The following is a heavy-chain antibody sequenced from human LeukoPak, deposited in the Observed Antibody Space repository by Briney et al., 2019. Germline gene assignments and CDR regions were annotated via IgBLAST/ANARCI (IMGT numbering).Heavy chain of an antibody. V-gene: IGHV1-8*01. CDR2: MNPNSCNT. J-gene: IGHJ4*02. CDR3: ARALPLIDFYESSASISPRPAYDY. CDR1: GYTFTSYD. Sequence: ASVKVSCKASGYTFTSYDINWVRQATGQGLEWMGWMNPNSCNTGYAQKFQGRVTMTRNTSISTAYMELSSLRSEDTAVYYCARALPLIDFYESSASISPRPAYDYWGQGTLVTVSS. D-gene: IGHD3-22*01.